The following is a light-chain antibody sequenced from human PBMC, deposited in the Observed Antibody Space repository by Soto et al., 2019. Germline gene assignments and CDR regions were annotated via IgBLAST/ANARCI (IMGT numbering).Light chain of an antibody. V-gene: IGKV3-20*01. CDR1: QSFSSN. Sequence: EIVLTQSPGTLSLSPGERATLSCRASQSFSSNLAWNQQKPGQAPRLLIYGASSRATGIPDRVSGSGSGTDFTLTISRLEPEDFAVYYCQQYGSSPTTFGQGTKVDIK. J-gene: IGKJ1*01. CDR3: QQYGSSPTT. CDR2: GAS.